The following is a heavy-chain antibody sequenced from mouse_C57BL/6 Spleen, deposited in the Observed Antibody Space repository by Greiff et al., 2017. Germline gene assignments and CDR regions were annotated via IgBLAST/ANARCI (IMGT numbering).Heavy chain of an antibody. CDR2: INPSNGGT. CDR1: GYTFTSYW. Sequence: VQLQQPGTELVKPGASVKLSCKASGYTFTSYWMHWVKQRPGQGLEWIGNINPSNGGTNYNEKFKSKATLTVDKSSSTAYMQLSSLTSEDSAVYYCAGVTRGFGYAMDYWGQGTSVTVSS. V-gene: IGHV1-53*01. CDR3: AGVTRGFGYAMDY. D-gene: IGHD2-2*01. J-gene: IGHJ4*01.